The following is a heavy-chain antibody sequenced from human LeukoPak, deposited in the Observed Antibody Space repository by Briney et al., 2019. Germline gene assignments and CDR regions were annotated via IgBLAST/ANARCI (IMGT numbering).Heavy chain of an antibody. D-gene: IGHD2-8*01. V-gene: IGHV3-74*01. CDR2: VNGDGTST. J-gene: IGHJ4*02. CDR3: VTEQKVYTKLPQHSDS. CDR1: GLPSKLSY. Sequence: RGSPILSCLSTGLPSKLSYQLCVRQPPGKGLVWVSRVNGDGTSTSYAGFVEGRFTISRDNAKNTLYLQMDNLRAEDTAVYYWVTEQKVYTKLPQHSDSWGQGTLVTVSS.